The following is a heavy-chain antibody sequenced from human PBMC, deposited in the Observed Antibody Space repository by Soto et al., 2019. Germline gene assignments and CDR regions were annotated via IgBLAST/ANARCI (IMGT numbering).Heavy chain of an antibody. D-gene: IGHD5-12*01. CDR1: GGSFSGYY. CDR2: INHSGST. V-gene: IGHV4-34*01. Sequence: TSETLSLTCAVYGGSFSGYYWSWIRQPPGKGLEWIGEINHSGSTNYNPSLKSRVTISVDTSKNQFSLKLSSVTAADTAVYYCARSPRDIGATPLVFDYGGQETLVTVPS. J-gene: IGHJ4*02. CDR3: ARSPRDIGATPLVFDY.